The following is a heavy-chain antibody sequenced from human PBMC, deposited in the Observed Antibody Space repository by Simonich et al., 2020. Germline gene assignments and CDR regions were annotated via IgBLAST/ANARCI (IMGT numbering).Heavy chain of an antibody. CDR1: GYTFTGYY. Sequence: QVQLVQSGAEVKKPGASVKVSCKASGYTFTGYYLHWVRQAPGQGLEWRGGINPNSAGTNYAQKFQGRVTMTRDTSISTAYMELSRLRSDDTAVYYCARGRLTGDKGAFDIWGQGTMVTVSS. CDR3: ARGRLTGDKGAFDI. D-gene: IGHD7-27*01. CDR2: INPNSAGT. J-gene: IGHJ3*02. V-gene: IGHV1-2*02.